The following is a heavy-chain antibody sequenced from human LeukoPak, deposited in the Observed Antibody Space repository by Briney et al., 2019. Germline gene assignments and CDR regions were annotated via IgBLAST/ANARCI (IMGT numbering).Heavy chain of an antibody. CDR2: INPSGGST. D-gene: IGHD2-21*01. V-gene: IGHV1-46*04. J-gene: IGHJ6*02. CDR1: GYTFTTYY. Sequence: ASVRVSCKPSGYTFTTYYIDWVRQAPGQWLEWMGMINPSGGSTSYAQILQGRITMTRDTSTSTVYMELTSLRSEDTAVYYCARVWSYYNYGMDVWGQGTTVTVSS. CDR3: ARVWSYYNYGMDV.